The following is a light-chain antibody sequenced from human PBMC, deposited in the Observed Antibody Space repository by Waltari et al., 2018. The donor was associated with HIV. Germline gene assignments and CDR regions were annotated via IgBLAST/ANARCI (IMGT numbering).Light chain of an antibody. CDR2: DVT. CDR1: RGALACSSF. V-gene: IGLV2-11*01. J-gene: IGLJ1*01. CDR3: CSFVGSYSYV. Sequence: QSALTQPRSVSASPGQSVPLSCTGSRGALACSSFFSWYQQHPGEAPKVVIYDVTKRPSGVPDRFSGSRSGNTASLTISGLQAEDEADYFCCSFVGSYSYVFGTGTKVTVL.